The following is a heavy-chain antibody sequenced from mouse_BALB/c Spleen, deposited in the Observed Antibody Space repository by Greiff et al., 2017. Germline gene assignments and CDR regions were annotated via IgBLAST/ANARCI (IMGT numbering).Heavy chain of an antibody. Sequence: EVQLVESGGGLVQPGGSMKLSCVASGFTFSSYWMSWVRQSPEKGLEWVAEIRLKSDNYATHYAESVKGKFTISRDDSKSRLYLQMNSLRAEDTGIYYCTARATFAYWGQGTLVTVSA. J-gene: IGHJ3*01. V-gene: IGHV6-3*01. CDR3: TARATFAY. CDR2: IRLKSDNYAT. CDR1: GFTFSSYW. D-gene: IGHD3-1*01.